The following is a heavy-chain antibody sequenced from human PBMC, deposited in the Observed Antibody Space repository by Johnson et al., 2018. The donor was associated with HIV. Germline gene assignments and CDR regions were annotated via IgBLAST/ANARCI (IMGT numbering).Heavy chain of an antibody. CDR3: AREDQNWNYDHAFDI. Sequence: QVLLVESGGGVVQPGGSLRLSCAASGFTFSSYAMHWVRQAPGKGLEWVAVISYDGSNKYYADSVKGRFTISRDNSKNTLYLQMNSLRAEDTAVYYCAREDQNWNYDHAFDIWGQGTMVTVSS. CDR1: GFTFSSYA. CDR2: ISYDGSNK. J-gene: IGHJ3*02. D-gene: IGHD1-7*01. V-gene: IGHV3-30*04.